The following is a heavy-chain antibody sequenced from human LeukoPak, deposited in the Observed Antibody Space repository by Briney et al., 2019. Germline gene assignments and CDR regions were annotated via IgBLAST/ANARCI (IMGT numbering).Heavy chain of an antibody. Sequence: GGSLRLSCAASGFSISSYWMSWVRQAPGKGLEWVANIKQDGSGTYYVDSVKGRFTISRDNAKNSVYLQINSLRVEDTAVYFCARENTAVPGGDCWGQGTLVTVSS. J-gene: IGHJ4*02. CDR1: GFSISSYW. CDR2: IKQDGSGT. V-gene: IGHV3-7*01. D-gene: IGHD5-18*01. CDR3: ARENTAVPGGDC.